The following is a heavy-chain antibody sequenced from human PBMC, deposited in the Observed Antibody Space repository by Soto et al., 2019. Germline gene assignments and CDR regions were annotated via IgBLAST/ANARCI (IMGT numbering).Heavy chain of an antibody. V-gene: IGHV4-59*03. J-gene: IGHJ4*02. CDR3: VGD. CDR2: VHHSGTT. CDR1: GDSINNFY. Sequence: SETLSLTCSVSGDSINNFYWHWIRQSPGRGLEWFGYVHHSGTTNYNPALKSRVRLSIDTSKDQFSVTLRSVTAADTAVYYSVGDWGRGTLVTVSS.